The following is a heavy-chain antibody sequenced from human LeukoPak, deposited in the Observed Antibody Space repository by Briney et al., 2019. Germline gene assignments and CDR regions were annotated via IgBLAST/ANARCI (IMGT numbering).Heavy chain of an antibody. Sequence: GASVKVSCKASGYTFTTYEINWVRQATGQGLEWMGWMNPNSGNTGYAQKFQGRVTITRNTSISTAYMELSSLRSEDTAVYYCARDIGYSSLWWNYDYWGQGTLVTVSS. CDR1: GYTFTTYE. V-gene: IGHV1-8*03. J-gene: IGHJ4*02. D-gene: IGHD6-13*01. CDR3: ARDIGYSSLWWNYDY. CDR2: MNPNSGNT.